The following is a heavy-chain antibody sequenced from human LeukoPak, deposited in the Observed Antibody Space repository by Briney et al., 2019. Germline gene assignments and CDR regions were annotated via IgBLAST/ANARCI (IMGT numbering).Heavy chain of an antibody. Sequence: ASVNVSCKASGYTFTSYGISWVRQAPGQGLEWMGWISAYNGNTNYAQKLQGRVTMTTDTSTSTAYMELRSLRSDDTAVYYCARDDIVVVVAAAATNYYYGMDVWGQGTTVTVSS. D-gene: IGHD2-15*01. CDR3: ARDDIVVVVAAAATNYYYGMDV. V-gene: IGHV1-18*01. J-gene: IGHJ6*02. CDR1: GYTFTSYG. CDR2: ISAYNGNT.